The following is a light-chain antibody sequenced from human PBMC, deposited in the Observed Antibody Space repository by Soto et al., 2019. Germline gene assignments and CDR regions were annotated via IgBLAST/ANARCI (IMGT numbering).Light chain of an antibody. CDR1: QSVSSSS. CDR2: EAS. Sequence: EIVLTQSPGTLSLSPGERATLSCRASQSVSSSSLAWYQQNPGKAPRLLIYEASSRANGIPDRFSGSGSATDFTLTISRLEPEDFAVYYCQQYRTFGQGAKVDIK. V-gene: IGKV3-20*01. J-gene: IGKJ1*01. CDR3: QQYRT.